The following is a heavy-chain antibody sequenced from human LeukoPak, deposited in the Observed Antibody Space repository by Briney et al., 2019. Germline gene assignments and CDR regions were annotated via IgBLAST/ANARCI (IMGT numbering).Heavy chain of an antibody. CDR2: INHSGST. Sequence: SETLSLTCPVYGGSLSGYYWSWIRQLPGKGLEWIGEINHSGSTNYNPSLKSRVIISVDTSKNQFSLKLSSVTAADTAVYYCARSGSYPHLVWWGQGTVVSVSS. CDR1: GGSLSGYY. J-gene: IGHJ4*02. CDR3: ARSGSYPHLVW. V-gene: IGHV4-34*01. D-gene: IGHD1-26*01.